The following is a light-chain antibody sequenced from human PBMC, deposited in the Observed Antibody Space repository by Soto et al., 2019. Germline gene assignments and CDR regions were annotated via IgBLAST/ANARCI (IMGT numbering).Light chain of an antibody. CDR1: SSDVGGYNY. J-gene: IGLJ3*02. Sequence: QSALTQPASVSGSPGQSITISCTGTSSDVGGYNYVSWYQQHPGKAPKLMIYEVSNRPSGVSNRFSGSKSGNTASLAISGLQAEDGADYYGTSYTSASTWGLGGGTKLTV. CDR3: TSYTSASTWG. CDR2: EVS. V-gene: IGLV2-14*01.